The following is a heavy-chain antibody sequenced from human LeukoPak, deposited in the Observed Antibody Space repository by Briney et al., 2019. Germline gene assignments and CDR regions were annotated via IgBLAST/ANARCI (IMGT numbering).Heavy chain of an antibody. V-gene: IGHV1-69*05. CDR3: ASTKVGATYTYYFDY. Sequence: SVKVSCKASGGTFSSYAISWVRQAPGQGLEWMGGIIPIFGTANYAQKFQGRVTITTDESTSTAYMELSGLRSEDTAVYYCASTKVGATYTYYFDYWGQGTLVTVSS. J-gene: IGHJ4*02. CDR1: GGTFSSYA. CDR2: IIPIFGTA. D-gene: IGHD1-26*01.